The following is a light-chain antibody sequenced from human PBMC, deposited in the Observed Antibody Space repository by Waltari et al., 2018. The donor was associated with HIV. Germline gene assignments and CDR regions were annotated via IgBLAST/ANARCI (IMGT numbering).Light chain of an antibody. Sequence: QSALAQPASVSGSPGQSITISCAGAVVDSGPEIYVSWYQQHPGRAPRLIIYMLSRRPSGVSDRFSSSSSGMSATLTISGLQSDDEAHYYCSSYSTITSLYVFGTGTRVTVL. CDR2: MLS. CDR3: SSYSTITSLYV. V-gene: IGLV2-14*01. CDR1: VVDSGPEIY. J-gene: IGLJ1*01.